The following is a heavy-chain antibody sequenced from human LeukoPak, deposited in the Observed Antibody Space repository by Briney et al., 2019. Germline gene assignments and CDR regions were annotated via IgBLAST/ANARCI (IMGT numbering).Heavy chain of an antibody. CDR3: PRDHYFKIDY. J-gene: IGHJ4*02. D-gene: IGHD3-10*01. CDR1: GFIFCNFV. V-gene: IGHV3-74*01. CDR2: IPSDDNPT. Sequence: GGSLRLSCSASGFIFCNFVMHWLRQAPGKGLVWVARIPSDDNPTNYADSVQGRFTISRDNAKNMLYLHMNDLRVEDTAVYFCPRDHYFKIDYWGQGTPVTVSS.